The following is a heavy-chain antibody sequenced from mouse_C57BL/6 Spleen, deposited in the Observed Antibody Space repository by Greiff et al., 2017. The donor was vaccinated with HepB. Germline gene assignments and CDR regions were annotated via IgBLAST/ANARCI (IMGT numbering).Heavy chain of an antibody. D-gene: IGHD2-1*01. Sequence: QVQLQQPGAELVRPGSSVKLSCKASGYTFTSYWMHWVKQRPIQGLEWIGNIDPSDSEPHYNQKFKDKATLTGDKSSSTAYMQLSSLTSEDSAVYYCARGLLSLTFYAMDYWGQGTSVTVSS. CDR1: GYTFTSYW. J-gene: IGHJ4*01. CDR3: ARGLLSLTFYAMDY. CDR2: IDPSDSEP. V-gene: IGHV1-52*01.